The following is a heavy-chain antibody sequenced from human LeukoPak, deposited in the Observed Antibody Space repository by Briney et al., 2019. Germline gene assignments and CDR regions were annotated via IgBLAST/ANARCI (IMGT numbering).Heavy chain of an antibody. CDR3: AKNVFGYSYGNFDY. V-gene: IGHV4-59*01. CDR1: GGSISSYY. D-gene: IGHD5-18*01. Sequence: KPSETLSLTCTVSGGSISSYYWSWIRQPPGKGLEWIGYIYYSGSTNYNPSLKSRVTISVDTSKNQFSLKLSSVTAADTAVYYCAKNVFGYSYGNFDYWGQGTLVTVSS. J-gene: IGHJ4*02. CDR2: IYYSGST.